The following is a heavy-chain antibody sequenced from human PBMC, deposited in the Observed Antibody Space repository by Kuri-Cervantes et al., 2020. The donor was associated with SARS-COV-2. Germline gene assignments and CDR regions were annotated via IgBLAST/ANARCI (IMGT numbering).Heavy chain of an antibody. Sequence: GSLRLSCTAPGGTISSYYWSWIRQPPGKGLEWIGYIYYSGGTNYNPSLKSRVTISVDTSKNQFSLKLSSVTAADTAVYYCARDFEYCSGGSCSEDAFDIWGQGTMVTVSS. D-gene: IGHD2-15*01. CDR2: IYYSGGT. CDR1: GGTISSYY. CDR3: ARDFEYCSGGSCSEDAFDI. J-gene: IGHJ3*02. V-gene: IGHV4-59*01.